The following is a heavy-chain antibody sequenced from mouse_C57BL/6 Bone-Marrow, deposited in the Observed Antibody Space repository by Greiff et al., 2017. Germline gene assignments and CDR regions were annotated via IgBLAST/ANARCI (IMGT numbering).Heavy chain of an antibody. CDR1: GYTFTSYW. CDR2: IHPNSGST. J-gene: IGHJ2*01. D-gene: IGHD2-3*01. CDR3: AREGDGYSFDY. V-gene: IGHV1-64*01. Sequence: VQLQQSGAELVKPGASVKLSCKASGYTFTSYWMHWVKQRPGQGLEWIGMIHPNSGSTTDNEQFKSKATLTVDKSSSPAYMQLSSLTSDDSAVYYCAREGDGYSFDYWGQGTTLTVSS.